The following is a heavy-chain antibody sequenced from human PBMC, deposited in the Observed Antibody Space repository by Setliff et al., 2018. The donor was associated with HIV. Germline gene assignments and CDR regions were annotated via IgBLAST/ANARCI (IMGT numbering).Heavy chain of an antibody. V-gene: IGHV3-30*04. CDR3: AKSRTIYGEVIIQWAYMDV. Sequence: GGSLRLSCVGSGFAFSDFSMFWARQAPGKGLEWVAVISFDGSHKYYADSLKGRFTISRDNSINTIYLQMNSLTTEDTAVYYCAKSRTIYGEVIIQWAYMDVWGQGTTVTVSS. J-gene: IGHJ6*02. D-gene: IGHD3-3*01. CDR1: GFAFSDFS. CDR2: ISFDGSHK.